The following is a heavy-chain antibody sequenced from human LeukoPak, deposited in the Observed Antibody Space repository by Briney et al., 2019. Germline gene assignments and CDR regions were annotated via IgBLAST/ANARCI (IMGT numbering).Heavy chain of an antibody. J-gene: IGHJ6*02. CDR1: GGSISSGGYS. CDR2: TYHSGTT. Sequence: PSQTLSLTCAVSGGSISSGGYSWSWIRQPPGKGLEWIGYTYHSGTTYYNPSLKSRVTISVDKSKNQFSLKLTSVTAADTAVYYCARERNGMDVWGQGTTVTVSS. CDR3: ARERNGMDV. V-gene: IGHV4-30-2*01.